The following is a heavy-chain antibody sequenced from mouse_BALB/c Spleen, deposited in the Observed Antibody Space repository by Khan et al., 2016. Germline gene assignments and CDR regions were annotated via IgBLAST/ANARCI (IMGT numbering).Heavy chain of an antibody. CDR1: DYSITSDYA. Sequence: VQLKESGPGLVKPSQSLSLACTVTDYSITSDYAWNWIRQFPGNKLEWMGYISYSGNTSYNPSLKSRISITRDTSKNQFFLQLNSVTTEDTATYYCTRRDYYGLFDYWGQGTTLTVSS. J-gene: IGHJ2*01. D-gene: IGHD1-1*01. CDR2: ISYSGNT. CDR3: TRRDYYGLFDY. V-gene: IGHV3-2*02.